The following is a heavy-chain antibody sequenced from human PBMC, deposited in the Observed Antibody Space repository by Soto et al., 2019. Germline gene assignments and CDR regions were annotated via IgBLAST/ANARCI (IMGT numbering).Heavy chain of an antibody. J-gene: IGHJ5*02. Sequence: PSETLSLTCAVYGGSFSGYYWSWIRQPPGKGLEWIGEINHSGSTNYNPSLKSRVTISVDTSKNQFSLKLSSVTAADTAVYYCARGRLLAYYYDSSGYRGWFDPWGQGTLVTVSS. CDR3: ARGRLLAYYYDSSGYRGWFDP. V-gene: IGHV4-34*01. CDR1: GGSFSGYY. CDR2: INHSGST. D-gene: IGHD3-22*01.